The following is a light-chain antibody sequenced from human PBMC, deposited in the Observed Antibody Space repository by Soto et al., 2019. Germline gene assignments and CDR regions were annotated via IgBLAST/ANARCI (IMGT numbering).Light chain of an antibody. CDR3: QQFGTSPLVT. CDR1: QSVSTKY. Sequence: ILLALSPGTLSLSPGERATLSCRASQSVSTKYLAWYQQKPGQAPRLLLHGVSIRATGIPDRFSGSRSGTEFILTISSLEPEEYVVYYCQQFGTSPLVTFGHGTKVDIK. CDR2: GVS. J-gene: IGKJ3*01. V-gene: IGKV3-20*01.